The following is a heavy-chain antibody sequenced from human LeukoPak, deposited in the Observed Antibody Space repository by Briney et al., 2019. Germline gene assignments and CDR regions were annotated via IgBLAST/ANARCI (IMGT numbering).Heavy chain of an antibody. CDR3: AKAKAPGIAAAGTRAFDI. Sequence: GGSLRLSCAASGFTFDDYAMHWVRQAPGKGLEWVSGISWNSGSMGYADSVKGRFTISRDNAKNSLYLQMNSLRAEDMALYYCAKAKAPGIAAAGTRAFDIWGQGTMVTVSS. J-gene: IGHJ3*02. CDR1: GFTFDDYA. CDR2: ISWNSGSM. D-gene: IGHD6-13*01. V-gene: IGHV3-9*03.